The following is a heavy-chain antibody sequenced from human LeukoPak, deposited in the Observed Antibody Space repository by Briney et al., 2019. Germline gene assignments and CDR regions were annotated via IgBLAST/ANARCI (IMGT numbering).Heavy chain of an antibody. CDR2: IIPLFGTA. J-gene: IGHJ4*02. D-gene: IGHD3-16*01. CDR1: GGTFSSYT. V-gene: IGHV1-69*05. Sequence: SVKVSCKASGGTFSSYTISWVRQAPGQGLEWMGGIIPLFGTANYAQKFQGRVTITTDESTRTIYMELTSLRSEDTAVYYCARTLTVHKSFDYWGQGTLVTVSS. CDR3: ARTLTVHKSFDY.